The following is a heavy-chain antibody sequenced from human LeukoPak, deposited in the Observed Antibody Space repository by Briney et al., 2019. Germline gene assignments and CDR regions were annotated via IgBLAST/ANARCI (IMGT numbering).Heavy chain of an antibody. J-gene: IGHJ2*01. CDR2: IYYSGST. CDR1: GGSISSGGYY. CDR3: ARDPSVRLRSFDL. V-gene: IGHV4-31*03. Sequence: PSQTLSLTCTVSGGSISSGGYYWSWIRQYQGKGLEWIGYIYYSGSTFYNPSLKGRVTISVDTSKNQFSLKLSSVTAADTAVYYCARDPSVRLRSFDLWGRGTLVTVSS. D-gene: IGHD3-10*01.